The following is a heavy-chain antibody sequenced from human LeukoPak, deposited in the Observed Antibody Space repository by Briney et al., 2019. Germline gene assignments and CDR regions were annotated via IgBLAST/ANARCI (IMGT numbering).Heavy chain of an antibody. V-gene: IGHV5-51*01. D-gene: IGHD4-11*01. CDR1: GYSFTSYW. CDR3: AGQSGSDSNYYYYGMDV. CDR2: IYPGDSDT. Sequence: GESLKISCKGSGYSFTSYWIGWVRQMPGKGLEWMGIIYPGDSDTRYSPSFQGQVTISADKSISTAYLQWSSLKASDTAMYYCAGQSGSDSNYYYYGMDVWGQGTTVTVSS. J-gene: IGHJ6*02.